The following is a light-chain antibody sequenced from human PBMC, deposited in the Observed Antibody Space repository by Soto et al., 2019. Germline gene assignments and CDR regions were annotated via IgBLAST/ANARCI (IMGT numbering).Light chain of an antibody. Sequence: QSALTQPASVSGSPGQSITISCTGSSSEVGGYNLVSWYQQHPGKAPKAMIYEGSKRPSGVSHRFSGSKSGNTASLTISGLQDEDEADYYCSSYGGSSAHVFGTGTKVTVL. CDR1: SSEVGGYNL. J-gene: IGLJ1*01. CDR2: EGS. V-gene: IGLV2-23*01. CDR3: SSYGGSSAHV.